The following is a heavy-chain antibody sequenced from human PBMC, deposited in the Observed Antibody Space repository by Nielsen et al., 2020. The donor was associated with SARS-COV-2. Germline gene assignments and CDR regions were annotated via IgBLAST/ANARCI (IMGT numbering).Heavy chain of an antibody. J-gene: IGHJ6*03. CDR3: ARDQLWSSGYMDV. CDR1: GGSISSYY. V-gene: IGHV4-59*12. CDR2: IYYSGST. Sequence: SETLSLTCTVSGGSISSYYWSWIRQPPGKGLEWIGYIYYSGSTNYNPSLKSRVIISVDTSKNQFSLQLSSVTAADTAVYYCARDQLWSSGYMDVWGKGTTVTVSS. D-gene: IGHD5-18*01.